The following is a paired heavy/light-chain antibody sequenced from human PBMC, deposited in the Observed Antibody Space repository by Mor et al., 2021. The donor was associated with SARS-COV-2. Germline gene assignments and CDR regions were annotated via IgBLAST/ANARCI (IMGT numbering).Heavy chain of an antibody. V-gene: IGHV3-30*18. J-gene: IGHJ4*02. CDR2: ISYDGKSK. CDR1: GFNFSTYG. D-gene: IGHD1-7*01. CDR3: AKGQERGELLEPFDY. Sequence: QVQLVESGGGVVQPGRSRRLSCTASGFNFSTYGMHWVRQAPGKGLEWVAVISYDGKSKYYADSVKGRFTISGDSSKSRLYLQMNSLRVDDTAVYYCAKGQERGELLEPFDYWGQGTLVAVSS.
Light chain of an antibody. V-gene: IGKV1-5*03. CDR3: QQYNSFPWT. CDR1: QSISSW. Sequence: DIQMTQSPSTLSASVGDRVTITCRASQSISSWLAWYQQKPGKAPNLLIYKASSLESGVPSRFSGSGSGTAFTLTISNLQPDDFVTYYCQQYNSFPWTFGQGTKVEIQ. J-gene: IGKJ1*01. CDR2: KAS.